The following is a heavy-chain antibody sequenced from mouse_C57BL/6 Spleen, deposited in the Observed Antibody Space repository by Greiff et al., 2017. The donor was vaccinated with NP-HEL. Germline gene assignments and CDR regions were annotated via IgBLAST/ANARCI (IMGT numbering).Heavy chain of an antibody. Sequence: VQLKESGAELVRPGASVKLSCTASGFNIKDYYMHWVKQRPEQGLEWIGRIDPEDGDTEYAPKFQGKATMTADTSSNTAYLQLSSLTSEDTAVYYCTPDSSGYEAMDYWGQRTSVTVSS. CDR3: TPDSSGYEAMDY. CDR2: IDPEDGDT. J-gene: IGHJ4*01. D-gene: IGHD3-2*02. CDR1: GFNIKDYY. V-gene: IGHV14-1*01.